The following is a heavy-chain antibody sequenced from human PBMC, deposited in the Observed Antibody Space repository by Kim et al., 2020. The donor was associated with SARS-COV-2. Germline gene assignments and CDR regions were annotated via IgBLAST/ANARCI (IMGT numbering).Heavy chain of an antibody. Sequence: SVKVSCKASGGTFSSYAISWVRQAPGQGLEWMGGIIPIFGTANYAQKFQGRVTITADESTSTAYMELSSLRSEDTAVYYCARPRGPYYDFWSGYYPHGMDVWGQGTTVTVSS. CDR2: IIPIFGTA. CDR1: GGTFSSYA. D-gene: IGHD3-3*01. J-gene: IGHJ6*02. V-gene: IGHV1-69*13. CDR3: ARPRGPYYDFWSGYYPHGMDV.